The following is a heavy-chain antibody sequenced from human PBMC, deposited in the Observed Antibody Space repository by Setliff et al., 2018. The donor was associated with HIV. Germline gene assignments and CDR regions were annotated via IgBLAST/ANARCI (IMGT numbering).Heavy chain of an antibody. CDR3: ARDSANGKTANLNYLDV. V-gene: IGHV4-31*03. D-gene: IGHD2-8*01. CDR2: IYYTGST. Sequence: SETLSLTCTVSGGSISSSGDYWSWVRQHPGKGLEWIGNIYYTGSTYSNPSLQSRVRVSVDTSKNQFSLRLNSVTAADTAVYYCARDSANGKTANLNYLDVWGKGTTVTVSS. CDR1: GGSISSSGDY. J-gene: IGHJ6*03.